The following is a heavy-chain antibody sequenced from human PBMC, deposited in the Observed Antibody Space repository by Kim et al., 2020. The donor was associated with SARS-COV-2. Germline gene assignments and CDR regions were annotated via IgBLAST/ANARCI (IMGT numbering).Heavy chain of an antibody. J-gene: IGHJ4*02. CDR3: ASLHYYDILTGYYFDFSY. D-gene: IGHD3-9*01. V-gene: IGHV3-30*04. CDR2: ISYDGSNK. CDR1: GFTFSSYA. Sequence: GGSLRLSCAASGFTFSSYAMHWVRQAPGKGLEWVAVISYDGSNKYYADSVKGRFTISRDNSKNTLYLQMNSLRAEDTAVYYCASLHYYDILTGYYFDFSYWGQGTLVTVSS.